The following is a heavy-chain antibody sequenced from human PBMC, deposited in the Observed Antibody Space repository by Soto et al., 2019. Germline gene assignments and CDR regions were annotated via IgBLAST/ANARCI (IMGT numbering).Heavy chain of an antibody. V-gene: IGHV3-21*01. CDR2: ISSSSSSYI. J-gene: IGHJ4*02. CDR3: AGARIDPNCSGGSCYPGRYNFDY. CDR1: GFTFSSYS. Sequence: EVQLVESGGGLVKPGGSLRLSCAASGFTFSSYSMNWVRQAPGKGLEWVSSISSSSSSYIYYADSVKGRFTISRDNAKNSLYLQMNSLRAEDTAVYYCAGARIDPNCSGGSCYPGRYNFDYWGQGTLVTVSS. D-gene: IGHD2-15*01.